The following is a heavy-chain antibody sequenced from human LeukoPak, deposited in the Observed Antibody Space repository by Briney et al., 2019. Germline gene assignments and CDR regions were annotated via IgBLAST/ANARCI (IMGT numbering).Heavy chain of an antibody. J-gene: IGHJ4*02. CDR3: ARGSRDFWSGYSATSYFDY. CDR1: GFTFSSYD. D-gene: IGHD3-3*01. V-gene: IGHV3-13*01. Sequence: GGSLRLSCAAPGFTFSSYDMHWVRQATGKGLEWVSAIGTAGDTYYPGSVKGRFTISRENAKNSLYLQMNSLRAEDTAVYYCARGSRDFWSGYSATSYFDYWGQGTLVTVSS. CDR2: IGTAGDT.